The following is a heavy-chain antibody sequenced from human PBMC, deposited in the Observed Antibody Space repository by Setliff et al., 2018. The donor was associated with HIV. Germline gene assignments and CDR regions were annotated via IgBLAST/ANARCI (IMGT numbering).Heavy chain of an antibody. J-gene: IGHJ4*02. D-gene: IGHD3-16*01. CDR2: IKSIISGGTT. V-gene: IGHV3-15*01. CDR1: GFSVSDDW. Sequence: PGESLTISCAASGFSVSDDWMSWVRQTPGKRLEWVGRIKSIISGGTTDYAAPVKDRFTISRNDSKNMVYLQMNSLKTEDTAVYYCTTGGGGANWGQGTLVTVSS. CDR3: TTGGGGAN.